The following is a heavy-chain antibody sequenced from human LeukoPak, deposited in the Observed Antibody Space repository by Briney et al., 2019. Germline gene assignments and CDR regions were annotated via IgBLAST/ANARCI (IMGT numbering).Heavy chain of an antibody. CDR1: GYTFTGYY. CDR2: ISAYNGNT. Sequence: GASVKVSCKASGYTFTGYYMHWVRQAPGQGLEWMGWISAYNGNTNYAQQFQGRVTMTTDTSMSTAYMELRSLRSDDTAVYYCARDLIAVRPGWFDPWGQGSLVTVSS. J-gene: IGHJ5*02. D-gene: IGHD6-6*01. V-gene: IGHV1-18*04. CDR3: ARDLIAVRPGWFDP.